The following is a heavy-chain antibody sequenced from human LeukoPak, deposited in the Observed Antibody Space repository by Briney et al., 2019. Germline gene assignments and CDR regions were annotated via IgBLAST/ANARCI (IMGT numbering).Heavy chain of an antibody. CDR2: IYSGGET. Sequence: GGSLTLSCAASGVSVSSNFMIWVRPAPGKGLEWVSLIYSGGETSYADSVKGRFSISIDNSKNTLYLQMNSLRVEDTAVYYCTRDPPAVAINTYAWGQGTLVTVSS. CDR1: GVSVSSNF. CDR3: TRDPPAVAINTYA. D-gene: IGHD6-13*01. J-gene: IGHJ5*02. V-gene: IGHV3-66*01.